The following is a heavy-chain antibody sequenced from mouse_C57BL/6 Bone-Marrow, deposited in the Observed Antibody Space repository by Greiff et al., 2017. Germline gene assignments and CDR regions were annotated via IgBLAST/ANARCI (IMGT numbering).Heavy chain of an antibody. J-gene: IGHJ4*01. D-gene: IGHD6-1*01. Sequence: EVKLVESGPGLVKPSQSLSLTCSVTGYSITSGYYWNWIRQFPGNKLEWMGYISYDGSNNYNPSLKNRISITRDTSKNQFFLKLNSVTTEDTATYYCARGILPYAMDYWGQGTSVTVSS. V-gene: IGHV3-6*01. CDR1: GYSITSGYY. CDR2: ISYDGSN. CDR3: ARGILPYAMDY.